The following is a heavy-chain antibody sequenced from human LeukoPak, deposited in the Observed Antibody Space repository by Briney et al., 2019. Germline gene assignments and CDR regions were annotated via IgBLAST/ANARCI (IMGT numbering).Heavy chain of an antibody. CDR1: GGSFSGYS. V-gene: IGHV4-34*01. D-gene: IGHD7-27*01. CDR2: IIHSGST. Sequence: SETLSLTCAVYGGSFSGYSWSWIRQSPGKGLEWIADIIHSGSTNYNSSLKSRVTISLDTSKNQFSLNLTSVTAADTAVYYCARGLTELGTAYYYYMDVWGNGTTVIVSS. J-gene: IGHJ6*03. CDR3: ARGLTELGTAYYYYMDV.